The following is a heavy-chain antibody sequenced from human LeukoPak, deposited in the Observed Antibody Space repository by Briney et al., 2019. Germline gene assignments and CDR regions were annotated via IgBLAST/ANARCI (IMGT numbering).Heavy chain of an antibody. Sequence: GGSLRLSCAASGFTFSNYVMNWVRQAPGKGLEWVSSITGSGDSTYYADSVKGRFTVSRDNSKNTLYLQMNSLRAEDTAVYYCAKDLGLGSSGWFFDHWGQGTLVTVSS. J-gene: IGHJ4*02. CDR1: GFTFSNYV. CDR2: ITGSGDST. D-gene: IGHD6-19*01. CDR3: AKDLGLGSSGWFFDH. V-gene: IGHV3-23*01.